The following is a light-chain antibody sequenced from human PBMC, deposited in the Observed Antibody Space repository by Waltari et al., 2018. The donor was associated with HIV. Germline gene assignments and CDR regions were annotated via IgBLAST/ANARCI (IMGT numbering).Light chain of an antibody. Sequence: QSALTQPASVSGSPGQSITISCTGTSSEVGSYNLISWYEHHPGKAPKLIIYEVTKRPSGVSNRFSGSKSGNTAALTISGLQAEDEADYYCFSYAGSPTFVIFGGGTKLTVL. V-gene: IGLV2-23*02. CDR2: EVT. J-gene: IGLJ2*01. CDR1: SSEVGSYNL. CDR3: FSYAGSPTFVI.